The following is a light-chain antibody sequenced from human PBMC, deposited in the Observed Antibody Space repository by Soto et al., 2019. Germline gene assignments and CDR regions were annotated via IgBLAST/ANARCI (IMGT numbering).Light chain of an antibody. CDR2: EVS. J-gene: IGLJ1*01. CDR3: SSYTSSSTYV. V-gene: IGLV2-14*01. Sequence: QSVLTQPASVSGSPGQSITISCTGTSSDVGGYRYVSWYQQHPGKAPKLMIYEVSNRPSGVSNRFSGSKSGNTASLTISGLQAEDEADYYCSSYTSSSTYVFGTGTKV. CDR1: SSDVGGYRY.